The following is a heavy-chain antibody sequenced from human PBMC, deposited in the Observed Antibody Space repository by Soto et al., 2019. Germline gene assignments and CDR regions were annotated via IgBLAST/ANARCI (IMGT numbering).Heavy chain of an antibody. CDR1: GFTVSSNY. J-gene: IGHJ6*02. CDR2: IYSGGST. CDR3: ARENYYYGMDV. V-gene: IGHV3-66*01. Sequence: LSLSCAASGFTVSSNYMSWVRQAPGKGLEWVSVIYSGGSTYCADSVKGRFSISRDDSKNTLYLQMNSLRAEDTAVYYCARENYYYGMDVWGQGTTVTVSS.